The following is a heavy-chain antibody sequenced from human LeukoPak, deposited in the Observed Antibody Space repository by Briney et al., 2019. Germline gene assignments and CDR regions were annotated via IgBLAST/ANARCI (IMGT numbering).Heavy chain of an antibody. J-gene: IGHJ4*02. V-gene: IGHV1-69*04. CDR1: GGTFSSYA. D-gene: IGHD3-3*01. Sequence: SVKVSCKASGGTFSSYAISWVRQAPGQGLEWMGRIIPILGIANYAQKFQGRVTITADKSTSTAYMELSSLRSEDAAVYYCARAFFGVVTGDYWGQGTLVTVSS. CDR3: ARAFFGVVTGDY. CDR2: IIPILGIA.